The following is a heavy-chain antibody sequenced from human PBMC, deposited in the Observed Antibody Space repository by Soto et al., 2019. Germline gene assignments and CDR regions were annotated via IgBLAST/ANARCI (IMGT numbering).Heavy chain of an antibody. Sequence: PSGSLSIRCAACSDSISIYYGSWIRQPTGKGLEWIGYIYYSGSTNYNPSLKSRVTISVDASKNQFSLKLSSVTAADTAVYYCARERWLQWGLDYWGQGTLVTVPS. J-gene: IGHJ4*02. CDR2: IYYSGST. D-gene: IGHD5-12*01. CDR3: ARERWLQWGLDY. V-gene: IGHV4-59*01. CDR1: SDSISIYY.